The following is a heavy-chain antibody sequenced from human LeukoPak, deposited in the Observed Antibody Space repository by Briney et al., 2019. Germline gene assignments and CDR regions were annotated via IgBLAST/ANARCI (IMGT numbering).Heavy chain of an antibody. CDR3: AKDKAPLYSGYDWDLDF. CDR2: ISWNSGSI. D-gene: IGHD5-12*01. Sequence: GGSLRLSCAASGFTFHQYAIHCARQVPGKGLEWVSGISWNSGSIGYADSVRGRFTISRDNAKNSVYLQMNSLRAEDTALYYCAKDKAPLYSGYDWDLDFWGQGTLVIVSS. J-gene: IGHJ4*02. V-gene: IGHV3-9*01. CDR1: GFTFHQYA.